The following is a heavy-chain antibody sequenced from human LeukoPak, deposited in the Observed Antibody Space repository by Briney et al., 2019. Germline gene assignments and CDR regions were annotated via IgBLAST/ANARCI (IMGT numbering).Heavy chain of an antibody. V-gene: IGHV1-18*01. J-gene: IGHJ6*02. CDR3: ASPSLPWFGDDYYYYGMDV. CDR2: ISAYNGNT. D-gene: IGHD3-10*01. CDR1: GYTFTSYG. Sequence: ASVKVSCKASGYTFTSYGISWVRQAPGQGLEWMGWISAYNGNTNYAQKLQGRVTMTTDTSTSTAYMELRSLRSDDTAVYYCASPSLPWFGDDYYYYGMDVWGQGTTVTVSS.